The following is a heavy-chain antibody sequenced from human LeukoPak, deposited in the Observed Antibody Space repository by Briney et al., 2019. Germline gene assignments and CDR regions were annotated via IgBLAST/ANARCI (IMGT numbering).Heavy chain of an antibody. Sequence: SETLSLTCTVSGDSLTPYYWSWIRQSPGGSLEYIGFISDTGTTNYNPSPRGRVSISVDTSKSQFSLKLKSVTAADSAIYYCTRTFTGAHYYYIPVWGAGTTVTVSS. CDR1: GDSLTPYY. D-gene: IGHD7-27*01. V-gene: IGHV4-59*08. J-gene: IGHJ6*03. CDR3: TRTFTGAHYYYIPV. CDR2: ISDTGTT.